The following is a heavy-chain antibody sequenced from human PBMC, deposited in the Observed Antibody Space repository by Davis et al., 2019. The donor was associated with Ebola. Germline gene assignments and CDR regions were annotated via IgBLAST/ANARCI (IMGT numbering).Heavy chain of an antibody. J-gene: IGHJ6*02. D-gene: IGHD6-6*01. CDR3: ARQSIAARYYGMDV. Sequence: MPSETLSLTCTVSGGSISSSSYYWGWIRQPPGKGLEWIGSISYSGSTYYNPSLKSRVTISVDTSKNQFSLKLSSVTAADTAVYYCARQSIAARYYGMDVWGQGTTVTVSS. V-gene: IGHV4-39*01. CDR1: GGSISSSSYY. CDR2: ISYSGST.